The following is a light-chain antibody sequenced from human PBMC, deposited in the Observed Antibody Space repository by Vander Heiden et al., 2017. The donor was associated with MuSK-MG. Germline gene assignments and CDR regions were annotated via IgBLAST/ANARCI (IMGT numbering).Light chain of an antibody. CDR1: QSISTY. V-gene: IGKV3-11*01. CDR2: DAS. J-gene: IGKJ2*01. Sequence: EIVLTQSPATLSLSPGERATLSCRASQSISTYLAWYQHKAGQAPRLLMYDASNRATDIQARFSGSGYGTDFTLTISSREPEDFAVYYCQLRSSGPRQYTFGQGTKLEIK. CDR3: QLRSSGPRQYT.